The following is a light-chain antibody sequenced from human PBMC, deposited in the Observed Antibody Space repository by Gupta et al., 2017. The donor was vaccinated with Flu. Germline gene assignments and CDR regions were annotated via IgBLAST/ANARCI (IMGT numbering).Light chain of an antibody. CDR2: EVT. CDR3: SSYAGSNTLI. J-gene: IGLJ2*01. Sequence: QSALTPPPSASGSPQQAAPISCTGPSSDVGGYNYVSWYQQHPGNAPNLMIYEVTNRPSGVPDRLSGSKSGNTAALTISGLQADDEADYYCSSYAGSNTLIFGGGTRLTVL. CDR1: SSDVGGYNY. V-gene: IGLV2-8*01.